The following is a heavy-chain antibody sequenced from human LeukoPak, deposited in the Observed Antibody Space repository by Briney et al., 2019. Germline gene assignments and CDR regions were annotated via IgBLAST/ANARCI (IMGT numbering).Heavy chain of an antibody. V-gene: IGHV1-69*01. D-gene: IGHD2-2*01. CDR1: GGTFSSYA. Sequence: SSVKVSCKASGGTFSSYAISWVRQAPGQGLEWMGGIIPIFGTANYAQKFQGRVTITADESTSTAYMELSSLRSEDTAVYYCARERGIVAVPSAIFAPTWGARGTFDYWGQGTLVTVSS. J-gene: IGHJ4*02. CDR3: ARERGIVAVPSAIFAPTWGARGTFDY. CDR2: IIPIFGTA.